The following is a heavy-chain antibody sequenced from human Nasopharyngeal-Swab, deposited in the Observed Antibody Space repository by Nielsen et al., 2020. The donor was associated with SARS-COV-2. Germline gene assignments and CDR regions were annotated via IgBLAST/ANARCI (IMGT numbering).Heavy chain of an antibody. D-gene: IGHD4-17*01. J-gene: IGHJ6*04. CDR3: PSRSTTVTTSLRADV. CDR1: GFTFSNAC. CDR2: IKSKTDGGTT. V-gene: IGHV3-15*01. Sequence: ESLKISCAASGFTFSNACMIWVRQAPGKGLEWVGRIKSKTDGGTTDYAAPVKGRFTISRDDSKNTLYLQMNSLKTEDTAVYYCPSRSTTVTTSLRADVWGKGTTVTVSS.